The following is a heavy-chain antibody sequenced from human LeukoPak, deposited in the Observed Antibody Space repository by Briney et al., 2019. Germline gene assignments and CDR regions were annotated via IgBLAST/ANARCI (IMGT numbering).Heavy chain of an antibody. D-gene: IGHD2-15*01. CDR3: GKAPVTSCRGAFCYPFDS. V-gene: IGHV3-30*02. J-gene: IGHJ4*02. CDR2: IRYDGSNK. CDR1: GFTFSSYG. Sequence: GGSLRLSCAASGFTFSSYGMHWVRQAPGKGLEWVAFIRYDGSNKYYADSVKGRFTISRDNSRNTMYLQMNSLRVEDAAVYYCGKAPVTSCRGAFCYPFDSWGQGTLVTVSS.